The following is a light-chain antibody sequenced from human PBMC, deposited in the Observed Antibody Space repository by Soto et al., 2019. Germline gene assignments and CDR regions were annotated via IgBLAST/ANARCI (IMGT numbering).Light chain of an antibody. CDR2: KAS. J-gene: IGKJ1*01. V-gene: IGKV1-5*03. Sequence: DIQMTQSPSTLSGSVGDRVTITCRARQTISSWLAWYQQKPGKAPKLLIYKASTLKSGVPSRFSGSGSGTEFTLTISSLQPADFATYYCQHYNSYSEAFGNETKVELK. CDR3: QHYNSYSEA. CDR1: QTISSW.